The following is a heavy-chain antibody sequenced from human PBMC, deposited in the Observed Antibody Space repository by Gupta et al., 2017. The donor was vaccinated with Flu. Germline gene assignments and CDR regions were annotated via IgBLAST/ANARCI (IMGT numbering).Heavy chain of an antibody. Sequence: QVQLVQSGAEVKKPGASVKVSCKASGYTFTSNYMHWVRQAPGQGLEWMGIINSSGASTSDAQRVRGRVTMTRDTSTSQVFIQLRSLSSEETAVYYFARERGCGYNWNPDSWGQVTLVTVSS. D-gene: IGHD1-20*01. CDR2: INSSGAST. V-gene: IGHV1-46*01. CDR3: ARERGCGYNWNPDS. J-gene: IGHJ4*02. CDR1: GYTFTSNY.